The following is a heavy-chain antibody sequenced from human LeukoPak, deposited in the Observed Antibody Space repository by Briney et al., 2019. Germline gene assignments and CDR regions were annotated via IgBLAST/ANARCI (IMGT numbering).Heavy chain of an antibody. CDR1: GFTFSSYS. Sequence: GGSLRLSCAASGFTFSSYSMNWVRQAPGKGLEWVSSISSSSSYIYYADPVKGRFTISRDNAKNSLSLQMNRLRAEDTAVYYCARSREGGIAAAGSNAFDIWGQGTMVTVSS. J-gene: IGHJ3*02. D-gene: IGHD6-13*01. V-gene: IGHV3-21*01. CDR3: ARSREGGIAAAGSNAFDI. CDR2: ISSSSSYI.